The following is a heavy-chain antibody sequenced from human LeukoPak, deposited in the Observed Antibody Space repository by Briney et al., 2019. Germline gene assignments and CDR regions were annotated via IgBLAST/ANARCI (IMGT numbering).Heavy chain of an antibody. J-gene: IGHJ6*03. CDR2: MNPNSGNT. CDR1: GYTFTSYD. V-gene: IGHV1-8*01. Sequence: GASVKVSCKASGYTFTSYDINWVRQATGQGLEWMGWMNPNSGNTGYAQKFQGRVTMTRNTSISTAYMELSSLRSEDTAVYYCARAAYDSSGYFNIYYYYYYMDVWGKGTTVTISS. D-gene: IGHD3-22*01. CDR3: ARAAYDSSGYFNIYYYYYYMDV.